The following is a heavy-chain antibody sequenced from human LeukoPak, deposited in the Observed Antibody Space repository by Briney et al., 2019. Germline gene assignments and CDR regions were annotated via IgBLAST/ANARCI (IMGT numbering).Heavy chain of an antibody. V-gene: IGHV3-30-3*02. CDR3: AKTRAGPYDN. J-gene: IGHJ4*02. D-gene: IGHD2-2*01. CDR2: ISYDGSNK. Sequence: GGSLRLSCAASGFTFSSYAMHRVRQAPGKGLEWVAVISYDGSNKYYADSVKGRFTISRDNSKNTLYLQMNSLRAEDTAVYYCAKTRAGPYDNWGQGTLVTVSS. CDR1: GFTFSSYA.